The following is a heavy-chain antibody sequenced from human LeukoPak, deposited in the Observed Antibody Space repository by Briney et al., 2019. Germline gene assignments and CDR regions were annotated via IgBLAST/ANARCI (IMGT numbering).Heavy chain of an antibody. V-gene: IGHV4-39*01. CDR2: IYYSGST. D-gene: IGHD3-3*01. CDR3: ARIHIPPRGGYFGVVMY. Sequence: IPSETLSLTCTVSGGSISSSSYYWGWIRQPPGKGLEWIGGIYYSGSTYYNPSLKSRVTISVDTSKNQFSLKLSSVTAADTAVYYCARIHIPPRGGYFGVVMYWGQGTLVTVSS. CDR1: GGSISSSSYY. J-gene: IGHJ4*02.